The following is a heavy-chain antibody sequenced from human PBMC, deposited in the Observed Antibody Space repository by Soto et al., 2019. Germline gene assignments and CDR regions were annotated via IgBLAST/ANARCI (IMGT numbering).Heavy chain of an antibody. V-gene: IGHV3-21*01. CDR1: GFAFNNYG. J-gene: IGHJ4*02. CDR2: ISKSDYT. D-gene: IGHD2-2*01. CDR3: AREDSIIIPAVSDF. Sequence: GSLQLSCPVSGFAFNNYGINWVRQAPGKGLEWVSSISKSDYTYYSDSVKGRFTISRDNAKNSVSLQMNTLRVEDTAVYYCAREDSIIIPAVSDFWAQGTLVTVSS.